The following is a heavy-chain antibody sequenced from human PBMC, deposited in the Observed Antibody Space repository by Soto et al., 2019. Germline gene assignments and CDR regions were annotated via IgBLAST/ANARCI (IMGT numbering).Heavy chain of an antibody. Sequence: EVQLVESGGGLVQPGRSLRLSCAASGFRFDNYAMHWVRQAPGKGLEWVTGISYNGGSIGYADSVKGRFSIPRDNAKNSLYLQMNSLRAEDTAFYYCARDVWSRASGPPDSWGQGTLVTVSS. CDR1: GFRFDNYA. V-gene: IGHV3-9*01. D-gene: IGHD3-10*01. CDR3: ARDVWSRASGPPDS. J-gene: IGHJ4*02. CDR2: ISYNGGSI.